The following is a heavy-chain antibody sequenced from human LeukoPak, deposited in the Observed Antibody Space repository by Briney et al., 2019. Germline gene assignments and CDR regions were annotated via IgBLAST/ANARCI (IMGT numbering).Heavy chain of an antibody. Sequence: SGGSLRLSCAASGFTLSYYWMTWVRRAPGKGLEWVANIMQDGSEKYYVDSVKGRFTISRDNSKNSLYLQMNSLRTEDTALYYCAKDILRGITVPTGWFDPWGQGTLVTVSS. D-gene: IGHD2-2*01. V-gene: IGHV3-7*05. CDR2: IMQDGSEK. CDR1: GFTLSYYW. J-gene: IGHJ5*02. CDR3: AKDILRGITVPTGWFDP.